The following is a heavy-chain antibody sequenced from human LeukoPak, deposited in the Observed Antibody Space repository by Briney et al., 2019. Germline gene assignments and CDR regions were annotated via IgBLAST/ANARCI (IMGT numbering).Heavy chain of an antibody. Sequence: ASVKVSCKASGYTFTSYGISWVRQAPGQGLEWMGIINPSGGSTTYAQKFQGRVTMTRDTSTSKVYMELSSLRSEDTAVYYCARAGVPATIDLYYYYGMDVWGQGTTVTVSS. CDR1: GYTFTSYG. D-gene: IGHD2-2*01. V-gene: IGHV1-46*01. CDR2: INPSGGST. CDR3: ARAGVPATIDLYYYYGMDV. J-gene: IGHJ6*02.